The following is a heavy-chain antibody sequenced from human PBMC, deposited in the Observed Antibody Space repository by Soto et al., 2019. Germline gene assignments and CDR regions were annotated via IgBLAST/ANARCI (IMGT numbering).Heavy chain of an antibody. CDR1: GFTFSSYA. D-gene: IGHD4-4*01. CDR3: AKHLRAEVTTITSWGPRLYYYGMDV. CDR2: ISGSGGST. V-gene: IGHV3-23*01. J-gene: IGHJ6*02. Sequence: PGGSLRLSCAASGFTFSSYAMSWVRQAPGKGLEWVSAISGSGGSTYYADSVKGRFTISRDNSKNTLYLQMNSLRAEDTAVYYCAKHLRAEVTTITSWGPRLYYYGMDVWGQGTTVTVSS.